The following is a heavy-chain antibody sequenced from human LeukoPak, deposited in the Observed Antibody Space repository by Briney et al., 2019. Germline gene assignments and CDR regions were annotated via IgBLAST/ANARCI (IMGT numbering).Heavy chain of an antibody. J-gene: IGHJ4*02. V-gene: IGHV4-39*07. CDR3: ARDGSGNSNYFDY. CDR1: GGSISSSSYY. D-gene: IGHD3-10*01. CDR2: IYYSGST. Sequence: SKTLSLTCTVSGGSISSSSYYWGWIRQPPGKGLEWIGSIYYSGSTYYNPSLKSRVTISVDTSKNQFSLKLSSVTATDTAVYYCARDGSGNSNYFDYWGQGTLVTVSS.